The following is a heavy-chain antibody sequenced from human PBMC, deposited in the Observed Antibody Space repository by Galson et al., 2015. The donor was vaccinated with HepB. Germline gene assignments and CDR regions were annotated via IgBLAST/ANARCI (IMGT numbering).Heavy chain of an antibody. Sequence: SLRLSCAASGFTFSKFALTWVRQAPGKGLEWVSTITGSGSLAGGASATYYADSVRGRFTISRDNSKNTLFLQMNSLRAEDTAQYYCAGVGSRFGSDFWGQGTLVSVSS. CDR3: AGVGSRFGSDF. CDR1: GFTFSKFA. D-gene: IGHD3-16*01. J-gene: IGHJ4*02. CDR2: ITGSGSLAGGASAT. V-gene: IGHV3-23*01.